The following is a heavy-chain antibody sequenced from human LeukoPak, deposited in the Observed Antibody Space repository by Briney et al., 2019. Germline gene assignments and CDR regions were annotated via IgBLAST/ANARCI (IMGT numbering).Heavy chain of an antibody. J-gene: IGHJ4*02. V-gene: IGHV3-7*01. CDR3: ARGDMAYDILTGYYTVYYFDY. CDR2: IHQNGTEK. Sequence: GGSLRLSCAASGFTFSSYGMHWVRQAPGKGLEWVANIHQNGTEKFYVDSVKGRFTISRDNAKNSLYLQMNSLRAGDTAVYYCARGDMAYDILTGYYTVYYFDYWGQGTLVTVSS. CDR1: GFTFSSYG. D-gene: IGHD3-9*01.